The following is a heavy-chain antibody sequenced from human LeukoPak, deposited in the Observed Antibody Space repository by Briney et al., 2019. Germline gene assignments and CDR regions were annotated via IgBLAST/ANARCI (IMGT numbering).Heavy chain of an antibody. CDR3: AKDPIFSGSYGVFDY. CDR2: IIDSGNSI. V-gene: IGHV3-23*01. Sequence: GGSLRLSCAASGFTFSSCAMSWVRQAPGKGLEWVSTIIDSGNSIYYADSAEGRFTISRNNSKNTLYLQMNSLRAGDTAVYYCAKDPIFSGSYGVFDYWGLGTLVTVSS. D-gene: IGHD1-26*01. CDR1: GFTFSSCA. J-gene: IGHJ4*02.